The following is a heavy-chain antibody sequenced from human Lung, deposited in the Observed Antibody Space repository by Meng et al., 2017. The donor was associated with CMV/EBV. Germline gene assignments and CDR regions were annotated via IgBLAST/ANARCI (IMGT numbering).Heavy chain of an antibody. CDR2: INEDGSRT. CDR3: ARDWSGSDDY. J-gene: IGHJ4*02. D-gene: IGHD1-26*01. CDR1: AFTVSSNY. Sequence: GESLKISCAASAFTVSSNYMHWVRQAPGKGLVWVSRINEDGSRTDYADSVKGRFTISRDNAKNTLYLQMNSLRAEDTAVYYCARDWSGSDDYWGQGTLVTVSS. V-gene: IGHV3-74*01.